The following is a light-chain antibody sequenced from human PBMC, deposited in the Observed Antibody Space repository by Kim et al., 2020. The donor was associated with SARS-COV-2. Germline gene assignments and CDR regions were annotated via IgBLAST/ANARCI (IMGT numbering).Light chain of an antibody. CDR3: NSRDSSGNHVRVV. V-gene: IGLV3-19*01. Sequence: SSELTQDPAVSVALGQTVRITCQGDSLRSYYASWYQQKPGQAPVLVIYGKNNRPSGIPDRFSGSSSGNTASLTITGAQAEDEADYYCNSRDSSGNHVRVVFGGGTQLTVL. CDR1: SLRSYY. J-gene: IGLJ2*01. CDR2: GKN.